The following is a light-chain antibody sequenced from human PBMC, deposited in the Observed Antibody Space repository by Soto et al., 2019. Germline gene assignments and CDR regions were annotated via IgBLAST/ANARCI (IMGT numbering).Light chain of an antibody. J-gene: IGKJ3*01. CDR2: AAS. CDR3: QRYGGSPFT. CDR1: QSVSVNS. V-gene: IGKV3-20*01. Sequence: EIVLTQSPGTLSLSPGERATLSCRASQSVSVNSLAWYQQKGGQAPRLLIYAASTRATGVPDRFSGTGSGTDFALTINRLETDDSEVYYCQRYGGSPFTLGPVTKADI.